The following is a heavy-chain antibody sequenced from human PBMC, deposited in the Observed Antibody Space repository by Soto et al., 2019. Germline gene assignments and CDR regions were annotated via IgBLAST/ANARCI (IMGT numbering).Heavy chain of an antibody. Sequence: EVQLLESGGGLVEPGGSLRLSCAASGFTFNAYAMTWVRQAPGKGLEWVSAIGGSGGNRYYAASVKGRFTISRDDSKDTVDLQVNSLRVADTAVYYCARVASDYINSVDHWGQGILVTVSS. V-gene: IGHV3-23*01. D-gene: IGHD4-4*01. CDR3: ARVASDYINSVDH. CDR2: IGGSGGNR. CDR1: GFTFNAYA. J-gene: IGHJ4*02.